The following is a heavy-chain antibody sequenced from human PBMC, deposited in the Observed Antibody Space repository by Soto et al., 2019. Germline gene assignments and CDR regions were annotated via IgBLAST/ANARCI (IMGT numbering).Heavy chain of an antibody. CDR1: GFTFSSYW. V-gene: IGHV3-7*05. CDR2: IKQDGSEK. D-gene: IGHD3-3*01. CDR3: ARHGRDFGVVIPWFDP. J-gene: IGHJ5*02. Sequence: GVSLGLSFAASGFTFSSYWMSWVRQAPGKGLEWVANIKQDGSEKYYVDSVKGRFTISRDNAKNSLYLQMNGLRAEDTAVYYCARHGRDFGVVIPWFDPWGQGTLVTVSS.